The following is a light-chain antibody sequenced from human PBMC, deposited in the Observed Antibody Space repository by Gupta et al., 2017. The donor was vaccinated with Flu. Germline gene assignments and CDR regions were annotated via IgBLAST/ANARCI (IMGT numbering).Light chain of an antibody. V-gene: IGKV3-20*01. CDR2: GAS. J-gene: IGKJ1*01. Sequence: EIVLTQSPGTLSLSPGERATLSCWASQTVSNRFLAWYQQKPGQAPRLLIYGASRRATGIPDRFSGSGSGTDFTLTISRLEPEDFAVYYCQHENNSLGTFGQGTKVAI. CDR3: QHENNSLGT. CDR1: QTVSNRF.